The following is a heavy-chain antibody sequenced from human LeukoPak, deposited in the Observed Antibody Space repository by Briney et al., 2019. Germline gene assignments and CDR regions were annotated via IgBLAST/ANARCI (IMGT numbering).Heavy chain of an antibody. J-gene: IGHJ4*02. CDR3: TRLLSSTAAGVITPDY. CDR1: GFTFSGSA. V-gene: IGHV3-73*01. Sequence: PGGSLRLSCAASGFTFSGSAMHWVRQASGKGLEWVGRIRSKANSYATAYAASVKGRFTISRDDSKNTAYLQMNSLKTEDTAVYYCTRLLSSTAAGVITPDYWGQGTLVTVSS. D-gene: IGHD6-13*01. CDR2: IRSKANSYAT.